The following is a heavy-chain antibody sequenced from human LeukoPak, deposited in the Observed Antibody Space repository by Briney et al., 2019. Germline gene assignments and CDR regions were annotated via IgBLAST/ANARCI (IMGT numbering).Heavy chain of an antibody. Sequence: GGSLRLSCAASGFTFSSYWMSWIRQAPGKGLEWVANIKQDGSEKYYVDSVKGRFTISRDNAKNSLYLQMNSLRAEDTAVYYCARVRGYGDSFYFDYWGQGTLVTVSS. D-gene: IGHD4-17*01. CDR3: ARVRGYGDSFYFDY. V-gene: IGHV3-7*04. CDR2: IKQDGSEK. CDR1: GFTFSSYW. J-gene: IGHJ4*02.